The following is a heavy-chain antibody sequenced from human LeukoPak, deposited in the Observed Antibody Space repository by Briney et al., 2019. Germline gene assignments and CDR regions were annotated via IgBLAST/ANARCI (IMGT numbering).Heavy chain of an antibody. CDR3: ARHCSSTSCYSAFDI. J-gene: IGHJ3*02. V-gene: IGHV4-59*08. CDR1: GGSISSYY. Sequence: RPSETLSLTCTVSGGSISSYYWSWIRQPPGKGLEWIGYIYYSGSTNYNPSLKSRVTISVDTSKNQFSLKLSSVTAADTAVYYCARHCSSTSCYSAFDIRGQGTMVTVSS. CDR2: IYYSGST. D-gene: IGHD2-2*01.